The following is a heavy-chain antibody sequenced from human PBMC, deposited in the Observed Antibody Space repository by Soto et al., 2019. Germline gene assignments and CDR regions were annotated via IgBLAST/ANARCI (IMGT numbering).Heavy chain of an antibody. CDR3: ARDEYYYDSSGNYGMDV. J-gene: IGHJ6*02. CDR2: IIPIFGTA. CDR1: GGTFSSYA. V-gene: IGHV1-69*01. D-gene: IGHD3-22*01. Sequence: QVQLVQSGAEVKKPGSSVKVSCTASGGTFSSYAISWVRQAPGQGLEWMGGIIPIFGTANYAQKFQGRVTITADESTSTDYMELSSLRSEDTAVYYCARDEYYYDSSGNYGMDVWGQGTTVTVSS.